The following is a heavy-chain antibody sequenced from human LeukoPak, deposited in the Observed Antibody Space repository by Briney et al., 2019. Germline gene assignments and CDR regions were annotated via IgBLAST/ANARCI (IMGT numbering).Heavy chain of an antibody. V-gene: IGHV5-51*01. CDR1: GYSFTSYW. J-gene: IGHJ3*01. CDR3: ASRRGLGTYDAFDV. CDR2: IYPGDSDT. D-gene: IGHD3-10*01. Sequence: GESLKISCKGSGYSFTSYWIGWVRQMPGKGLEWMGIIYPGDSDTRYSPSFQGQATFSVDKSIITAYLHWSSLKASDTAMYYCASRRGLGTYDAFDVWGQGTMVTVSS.